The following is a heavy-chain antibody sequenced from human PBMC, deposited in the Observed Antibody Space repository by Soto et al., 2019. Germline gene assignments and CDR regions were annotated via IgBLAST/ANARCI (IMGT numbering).Heavy chain of an antibody. J-gene: IGHJ5*02. CDR3: ARRKGSSSLNRHNWFDP. Sequence: GESLKISCKGPGYIFTNFWIAWVRQMPGKALEWMGMIYPGDSDTKYSPSFQGQVTISADKSINTAYLQWTSLKASDTAMYYCARRKGSSSLNRHNWFDPWGQGTLVTVSS. D-gene: IGHD6-13*01. CDR1: GYIFTNFW. CDR2: IYPGDSDT. V-gene: IGHV5-51*01.